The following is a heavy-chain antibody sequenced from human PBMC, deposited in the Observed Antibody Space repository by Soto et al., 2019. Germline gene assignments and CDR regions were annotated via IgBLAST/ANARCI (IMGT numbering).Heavy chain of an antibody. V-gene: IGHV3-30*18. D-gene: IGHD2-15*01. CDR3: AKDGYCSGGSCYGDYFDY. CDR1: GFTFSSYG. CDR2: ISYDGSNK. Sequence: PGGSLRLSCAASGFTFSSYGMHWVRQAPGKGLEWVAVISYDGSNKYYADSVKGRFTISRDNSKNTLYLQMNSLRAEDTAVYYCAKDGYCSGGSCYGDYFDYWGQGTLVTVSS. J-gene: IGHJ4*02.